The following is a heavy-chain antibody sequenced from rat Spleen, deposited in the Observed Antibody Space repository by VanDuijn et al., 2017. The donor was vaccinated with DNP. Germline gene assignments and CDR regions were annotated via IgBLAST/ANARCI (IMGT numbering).Heavy chain of an antibody. Sequence: EVQLVESDGGSVQPGSPLKLSCAASGFSFRSNWLNWIRQAPGKGLEWVASITPDGSTTYYPDTVKGRFTISRDNAKSTLYLQMSSLTSEDTATYYCTRARGEYYYDGYDHYWYFDFWGPGTMVTVSS. CDR2: ITPDGSTT. CDR1: GFSFRSNW. CDR3: TRARGEYYYDGYDHYWYFDF. D-gene: IGHD1-12*03. V-gene: IGHV5-31*01. J-gene: IGHJ1*01.